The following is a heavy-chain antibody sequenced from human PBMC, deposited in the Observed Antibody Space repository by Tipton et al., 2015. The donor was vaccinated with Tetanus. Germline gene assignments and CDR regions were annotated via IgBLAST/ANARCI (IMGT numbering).Heavy chain of an antibody. CDR2: IYYSGST. CDR3: ASTIESAAANWYFDL. Sequence: LRLSCTVSGGSISSSSYYWGWIRQPPGKGLEWIGSIYYSGSTYYNPSLKSRVTISVDASKNQFSLKLSSVTAADTAVYYCASTIESAAANWYFDLWGRGTLVTVSS. V-gene: IGHV4-39*01. CDR1: GGSISSSSYY. D-gene: IGHD2-2*01. J-gene: IGHJ2*01.